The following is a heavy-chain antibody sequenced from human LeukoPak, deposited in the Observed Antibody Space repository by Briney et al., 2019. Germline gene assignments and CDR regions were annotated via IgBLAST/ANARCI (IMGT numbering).Heavy chain of an antibody. Sequence: PSETLSLTCTVSGGSISSSSYYWGWIRQPPGKGLEWIGSIYYSGSTYYNPSLKSRVTISVDTSKNQFSLKLSSVTAADTAVYYCARDKPWSATMDNAFDIWGQGTMVTVSS. J-gene: IGHJ3*02. CDR3: ARDKPWSATMDNAFDI. V-gene: IGHV4-39*07. D-gene: IGHD5-12*01. CDR2: IYYSGST. CDR1: GGSISSSSYY.